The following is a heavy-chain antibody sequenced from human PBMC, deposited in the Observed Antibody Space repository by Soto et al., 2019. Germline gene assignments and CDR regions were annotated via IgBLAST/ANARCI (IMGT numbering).Heavy chain of an antibody. D-gene: IGHD3-10*01. CDR3: ASIGLLEKNWFDP. CDR1: GGTFSSYA. V-gene: IGHV1-69*13. CDR2: IIPIFGTA. J-gene: IGHJ5*02. Sequence: SVKVSCKASGGTFSSYAISWVRQAPGQGLEWMGGIIPIFGTANYAQKFQGRVTITADESTSTAYMELSSLRSEDTAVYYCASIGLLEKNWFDPWGQGTLVPVSS.